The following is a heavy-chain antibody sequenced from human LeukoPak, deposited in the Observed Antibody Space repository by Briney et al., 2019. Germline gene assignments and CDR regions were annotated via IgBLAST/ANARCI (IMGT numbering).Heavy chain of an antibody. Sequence: SETLSLTCTVSGGSISSYYWSWIRQPPGKGLEWIGYIYHSGSTNYNPSLKSRVTISVDTSKNQFSLKLSSVTAADTAVYYCARDGVIAAAGTYYYYYYMDVWGKGTTVTVSS. CDR3: ARDGVIAAAGTYYYYYYMDV. CDR1: GGSISSYY. D-gene: IGHD6-13*01. CDR2: IYHSGST. J-gene: IGHJ6*03. V-gene: IGHV4-59*01.